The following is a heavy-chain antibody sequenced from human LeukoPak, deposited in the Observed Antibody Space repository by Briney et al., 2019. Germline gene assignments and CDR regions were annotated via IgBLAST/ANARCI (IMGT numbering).Heavy chain of an antibody. J-gene: IGHJ4*02. CDR3: ARERGGSSGYSFDY. D-gene: IGHD3-22*01. Sequence: SETLSLTCTVSGGSISNYYWSWIRQPPGKGLEWIGYIYYSGSTNYNPSLKGRVTISVDTSKNQFSLKLSSVTAADTAVYYCARERGGSSGYSFDYWGRGTLVTVSS. CDR2: IYYSGST. V-gene: IGHV4-59*01. CDR1: GGSISNYY.